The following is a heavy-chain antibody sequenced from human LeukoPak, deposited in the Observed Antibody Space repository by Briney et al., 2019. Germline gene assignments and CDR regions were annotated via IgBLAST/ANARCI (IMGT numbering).Heavy chain of an antibody. CDR2: MYHSGNT. D-gene: IGHD3-9*01. CDR1: GYSITSGYY. Sequence: SETLSLXCAVSGYSITSGYYWGWIRQPPGKALAWITSMYHSGNTYYNPSLKSRVTISIDTSKKQFSLKLSSVTAADTAVYYCARMADWPWAYFDYWGQGNLVTVSS. V-gene: IGHV4-38-2*01. CDR3: ARMADWPWAYFDY. J-gene: IGHJ4*02.